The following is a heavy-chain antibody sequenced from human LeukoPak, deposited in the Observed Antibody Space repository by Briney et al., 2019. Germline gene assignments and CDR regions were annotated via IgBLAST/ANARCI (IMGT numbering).Heavy chain of an antibody. V-gene: IGHV3-23*01. CDR1: GFTFSSYA. J-gene: IGHJ4*02. CDR2: IGGSGDST. Sequence: PGGSLRLSCAASGFTFSSYAMGWVRQAPGKGLEWVSTIGGSGDSTYYADSVEGRFTISRDISKNTLYLQMNSPGAGDTAVYYCARLHSSSSDYWGQGALVTVSS. D-gene: IGHD6-6*01. CDR3: ARLHSSSSDY.